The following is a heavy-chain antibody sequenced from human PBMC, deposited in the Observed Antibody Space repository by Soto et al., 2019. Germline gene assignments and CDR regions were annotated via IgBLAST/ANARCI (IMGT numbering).Heavy chain of an antibody. CDR2: IIPIFGTA. CDR1: GGTFSSYA. CDR3: ARVPRDGYNYYFDY. Sequence: SVKVSCKASGGTFSSYAISWVRQVPGQGLEWMGGIIPIFGTANYAQKFQGRVTITADKSTSTAYMELSSLRSEDTAVYYCARVPRDGYNYYFDYWGQGTLVTVSS. D-gene: IGHD5-12*01. J-gene: IGHJ4*02. V-gene: IGHV1-69*06.